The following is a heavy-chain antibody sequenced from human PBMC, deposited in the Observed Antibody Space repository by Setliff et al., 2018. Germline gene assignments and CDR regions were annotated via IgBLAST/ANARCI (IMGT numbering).Heavy chain of an antibody. Sequence: GGSLKISRQGSGYTFTNYWIGWVRQMPVKGLEWMGILKTGDSGIRYSPSFRGQVTFSADKSISTVYVQWRSLKASDTALYYCARVGTAGGYYLDFWGQGALVTVSS. V-gene: IGHV5-51*01. D-gene: IGHD2-15*01. CDR1: GYTFTNYW. J-gene: IGHJ4*02. CDR3: ARVGTAGGYYLDF. CDR2: LKTGDSGI.